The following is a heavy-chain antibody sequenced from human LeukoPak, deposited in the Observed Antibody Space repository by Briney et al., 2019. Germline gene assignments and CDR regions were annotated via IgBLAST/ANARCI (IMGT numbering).Heavy chain of an antibody. D-gene: IGHD6-19*01. CDR3: ARDWGGDGWFSPTFDY. Sequence: ASVEVSCKTSGYSFSTFGISWVRQAPGQGLEWMGWISADNANTNYAQHFQDRVTMTTDTSTNSAYMELRSLISDDTAVYYCARDWGGDGWFSPTFDYWGQGTLVTVSS. V-gene: IGHV1-18*01. CDR1: GYSFSTFG. J-gene: IGHJ4*02. CDR2: ISADNANT.